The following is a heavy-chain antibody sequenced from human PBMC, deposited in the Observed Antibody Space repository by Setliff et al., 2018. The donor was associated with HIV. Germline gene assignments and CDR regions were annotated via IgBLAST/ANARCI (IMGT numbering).Heavy chain of an antibody. CDR1: GYTFTSYG. D-gene: IGHD4-4*01. J-gene: IGHJ3*02. CDR3: ARDTSTVFQGDAFDI. Sequence: ASVKVSCKASGYTFTSYGISWVRQAPGQGLEWMGRINPNGGATNYAQKFQDRVTMTRDTSISTAYMELSRLSSDDTAVYYGARDTSTVFQGDAFDIWGQGTRVTVSS. V-gene: IGHV1-2*06. CDR2: INPNGGAT.